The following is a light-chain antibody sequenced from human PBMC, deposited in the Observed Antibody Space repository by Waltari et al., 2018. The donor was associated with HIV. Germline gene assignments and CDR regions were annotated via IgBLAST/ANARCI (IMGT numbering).Light chain of an antibody. Sequence: EIVLTQSPCTLSLSPGERATLSCSARQSVSISYLAWYQQKPGQAPRLLIYGASSRATGIPDRFSGSGSGTDFTLTISSLQSEDFAVYYCQQYNNWPQTFGQGTKVEIK. V-gene: IGKV3-20*01. CDR1: QSVSISY. J-gene: IGKJ1*01. CDR3: QQYNNWPQT. CDR2: GAS.